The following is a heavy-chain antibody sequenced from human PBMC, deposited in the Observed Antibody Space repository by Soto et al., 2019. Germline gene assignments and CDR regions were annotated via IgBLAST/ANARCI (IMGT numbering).Heavy chain of an antibody. J-gene: IGHJ6*02. V-gene: IGHV4-28*03. CDR1: GYSISSSNW. Sequence: PSETLSLTCAVSGYSISSSNWWGWIRQPPGKGLEWIGYIYYSGTTYYNPSFKSRVTISLDTSNNQFSLRLGSVTAADTAAYYCVKDPGPPRNYFYGMAVWGQGITVTVSS. CDR2: IYYSGTT. D-gene: IGHD7-27*01. CDR3: VKDPGPPRNYFYGMAV.